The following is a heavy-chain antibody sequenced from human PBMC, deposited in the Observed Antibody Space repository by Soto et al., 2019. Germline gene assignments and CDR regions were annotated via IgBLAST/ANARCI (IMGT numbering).Heavy chain of an antibody. CDR3: VRDSTTLEGVLDV. J-gene: IGHJ6*04. Sequence: PSETLSLTCSVSGGSISSYFWSWVRQPAGQGLEWIGHIYSSGSTNYNPSLKSRVTMSIDTSKKQFSLKLSSVTAADTAVYYCVRDSTTLEGVLDVWGEGTTVTVSS. CDR1: GGSISSYF. V-gene: IGHV4-4*07. D-gene: IGHD3-3*01. CDR2: IYSSGST.